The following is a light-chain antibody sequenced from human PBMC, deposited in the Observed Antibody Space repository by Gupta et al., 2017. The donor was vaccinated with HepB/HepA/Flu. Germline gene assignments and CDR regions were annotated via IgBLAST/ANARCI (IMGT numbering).Light chain of an antibody. Sequence: SYELTQPPSVSVSPGQTASITCSGDKLGDKYACWYQQKPGQSPVLVIYQDSNGPSGIPERFLCDSPCNNATRLISATQAMDEEADYCQEWDRGTASWVFGGGTQLTVI. J-gene: IGLJ3*02. CDR1: KLGDKY. V-gene: IGLV3-1*01. CDR3: QEWDRGTASWV. CDR2: QDS.